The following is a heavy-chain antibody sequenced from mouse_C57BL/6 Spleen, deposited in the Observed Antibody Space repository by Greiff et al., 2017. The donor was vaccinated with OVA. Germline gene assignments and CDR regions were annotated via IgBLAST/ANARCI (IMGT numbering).Heavy chain of an antibody. Sequence: VQLQQSGAELVKPGASVKISCKASGYAFSSYWMNWVKQRPGKGLEWIGKIYPGDGDTNYNGKFKGKATLTTDKSSSTAYMQLSSLTSEDSAVHFCARRNYDYDGDYWGQGTTLTVSS. CDR2: IYPGDGDT. CDR1: GYAFSSYW. D-gene: IGHD2-4*01. V-gene: IGHV1-80*01. CDR3: ARRNYDYDGDY. J-gene: IGHJ2*01.